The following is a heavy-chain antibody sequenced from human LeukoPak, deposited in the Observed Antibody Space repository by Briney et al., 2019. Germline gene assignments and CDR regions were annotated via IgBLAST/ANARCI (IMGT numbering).Heavy chain of an antibody. V-gene: IGHV3-23*01. CDR3: ARGRAKLAAAGTGFDY. CDR2: ISGSGGST. Sequence: GGSLRLSCAASGFTFSSYAMSWVRQAPGKGLEWVSAISGSGGSTYYADSVKGRFTISRDNSKNTLYLQMNSLRAEDTAVYYCARGRAKLAAAGTGFDYWGQGTLVTVSS. D-gene: IGHD6-13*01. J-gene: IGHJ4*02. CDR1: GFTFSSYA.